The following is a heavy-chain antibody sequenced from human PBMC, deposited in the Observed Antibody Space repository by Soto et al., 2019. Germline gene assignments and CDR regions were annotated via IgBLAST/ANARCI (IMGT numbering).Heavy chain of an antibody. CDR3: GTSTKLALTIPVVYYYGMDV. V-gene: IGHV1-24*01. D-gene: IGHD2-2*02. Sequence: VQLVQSGAEVKKPGASVKVSCKVSGYTLTELSMHWVRQAPGKGLEWMGGFDPEDGETIYAQKFQGRVTMTEDTSTDTAYMELSSLRSEDTAVYYCGTSTKLALTIPVVYYYGMDVWGQGTTVTVSS. CDR2: FDPEDGET. J-gene: IGHJ6*02. CDR1: GYTLTELS.